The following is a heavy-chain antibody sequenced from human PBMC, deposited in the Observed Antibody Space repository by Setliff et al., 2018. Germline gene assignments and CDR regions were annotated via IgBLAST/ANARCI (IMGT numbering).Heavy chain of an antibody. J-gene: IGHJ6*03. D-gene: IGHD3-16*02. CDR3: ARVKAPALYYYMDV. CDR2: SIPISGTT. CDR1: GYTFTSYG. Sequence: SVKVSCKASGYTFTSYGISWVRQAPGQGLEWMGRSIPISGTTKYAQKFQDRVTITADKSTSTAYMELSSLTSDDTAVYYCARVKAPALYYYMDVWGKGTTVTVSS. V-gene: IGHV1-69*06.